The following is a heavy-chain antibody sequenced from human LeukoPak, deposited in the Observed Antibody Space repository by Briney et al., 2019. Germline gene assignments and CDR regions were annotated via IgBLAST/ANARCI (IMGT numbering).Heavy chain of an antibody. CDR2: INPNRGGT. J-gene: IGHJ4*02. V-gene: IGHV1-2*02. CDR1: GYTFTAYY. Sequence: ASLKVSSKASGYTFTAYYMNWVRQAPGQGREWRGWINPNRGGTNYAQKFQGMVTMTRDTSISTAYMGLSRLRSDDTAVYYCARDQCSGGSCYQFDYWVQGTLVTVSS. D-gene: IGHD2-15*01. CDR3: ARDQCSGGSCYQFDY.